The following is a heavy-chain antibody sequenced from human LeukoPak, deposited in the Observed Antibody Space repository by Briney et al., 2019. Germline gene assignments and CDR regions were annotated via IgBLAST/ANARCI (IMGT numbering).Heavy chain of an antibody. CDR1: GGSISSYY. Sequence: SETLSLTCTVSGGSISSYYWSWIRQPPGKGLEWIGYIYYSGSTNYNPSLKSRVTISVDTSKNQFSLKLSSVTAADTAVYYCARGGDFWSGYDYYYYYMDVWGKGTTVTVSS. CDR3: ARGGDFWSGYDYYYYYMDV. J-gene: IGHJ6*03. V-gene: IGHV4-59*01. CDR2: IYYSGST. D-gene: IGHD3-3*01.